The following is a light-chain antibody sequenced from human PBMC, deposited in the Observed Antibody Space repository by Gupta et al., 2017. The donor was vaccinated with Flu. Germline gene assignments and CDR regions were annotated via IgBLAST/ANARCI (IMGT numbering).Light chain of an antibody. CDR1: DGGSRN. Sequence: GKTATITCGGNDGGSRNVHWYQQKPGQAPFLMIFKNNNRPAGIPERFSASKSDTTAALTITGAKAGDEADYYCHAADSRTASVFGGGTKVTVL. CDR2: KNN. CDR3: HAADSRTASV. V-gene: IGLV3-9*01. J-gene: IGLJ3*02.